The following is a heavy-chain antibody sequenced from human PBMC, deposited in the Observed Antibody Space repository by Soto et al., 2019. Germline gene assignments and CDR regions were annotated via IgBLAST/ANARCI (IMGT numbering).Heavy chain of an antibody. V-gene: IGHV3-33*01. J-gene: IGHJ6*02. Sequence: QVVLVESGGGVVQPGRSLRLSCDASGFTFSKYGMHWVRQAPGQGLEWVALIWYDGNTKYYADSVKGRFTISRDNSGNTVYLQMNSLRAGDTAVYFCAREGGVSTIYGLDVWGQWTTVIVSS. D-gene: IGHD2-8*01. CDR2: IWYDGNTK. CDR3: AREGGVSTIYGLDV. CDR1: GFTFSKYG.